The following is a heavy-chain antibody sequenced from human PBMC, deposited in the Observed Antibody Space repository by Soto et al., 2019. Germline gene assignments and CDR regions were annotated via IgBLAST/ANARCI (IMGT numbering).Heavy chain of an antibody. V-gene: IGHV1-8*01. D-gene: IGHD3-3*01. CDR1: GYTFNSYD. J-gene: IGHJ5*02. Sequence: QGQLVQSGAEVKKPGASVRVSCKASGYTFNSYDINWVRQAPGQGLEWMGRLNPDSGSTASAQKFQGRVTVSMNDSIRTVYLELSSLQSEDTAVYFCARVQVSDSWSGYYNGWFDPWGQGSLVTV. CDR2: LNPDSGST. CDR3: ARVQVSDSWSGYYNGWFDP.